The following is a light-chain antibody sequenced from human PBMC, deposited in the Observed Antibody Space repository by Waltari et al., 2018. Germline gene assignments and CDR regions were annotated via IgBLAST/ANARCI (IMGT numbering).Light chain of an antibody. CDR3: CSYAGGSTFVV. CDR2: EGN. Sequence: QSALTQPASVSGSPGQSLTMSCTGASRGAGTFNLVSWYQQHPGKAPKLIIYEGNERPSGVSNRFSGSKSGNTASLTISGLQAEDEAYYYCCSYAGGSTFVVFGGGTKLTVL. CDR1: SRGAGTFNL. V-gene: IGLV2-23*03. J-gene: IGLJ2*01.